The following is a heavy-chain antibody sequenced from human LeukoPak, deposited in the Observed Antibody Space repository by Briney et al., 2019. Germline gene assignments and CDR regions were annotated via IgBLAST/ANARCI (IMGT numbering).Heavy chain of an antibody. D-gene: IGHD6-19*01. CDR2: INPHSDGT. CDR3: ARGIVATTSYSSGWLSWFDS. CDR1: GYTFTGYY. Sequence: ASVKVSCKASGYTFTGYYIHWVRQAPGQGLEWMGWINPHSDGTNYAQKFQGRVTMTRDTSISTAYMDLSRLRSDDAAVYYCARGIVATTSYSSGWLSWFDSWGQGTLVTVSS. V-gene: IGHV1-2*02. J-gene: IGHJ5*01.